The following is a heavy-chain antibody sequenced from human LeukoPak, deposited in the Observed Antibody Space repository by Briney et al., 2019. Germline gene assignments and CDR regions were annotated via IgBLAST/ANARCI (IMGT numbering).Heavy chain of an antibody. CDR3: AREWRDCDGGCVTGHFDY. V-gene: IGHV1-18*01. D-gene: IGHD2-21*01. J-gene: IGHJ4*02. Sequence: ASVNGSCKASGYPFTGYGINWVRQAPGQGPEFMGGSSPYNGNTRYARKFHGRVTMTTDTSTSTAYMELTSLGFDDSAVYYCAREWRDCDGGCVTGHFDYWGQGTLVTVSS. CDR1: GYPFTGYG. CDR2: SSPYNGNT.